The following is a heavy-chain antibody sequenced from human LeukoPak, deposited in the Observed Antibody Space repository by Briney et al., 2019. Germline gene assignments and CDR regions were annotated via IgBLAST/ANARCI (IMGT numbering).Heavy chain of an antibody. J-gene: IGHJ6*03. D-gene: IGHD2-2*01. CDR3: ARSGGPGCSSTSCYPSMYYYYYMDV. Sequence: SVKVSCKASGGTFSSYAISWVRQAPGQGLEWMGGIIPIFGTANYAQKFQGRVTITADESTSTAYMELSSLRSEDTAVYYCARSGGPGCSSTSCYPSMYYYYYMDVWGKGTTVTVSS. V-gene: IGHV1-69*13. CDR2: IIPIFGTA. CDR1: GGTFSSYA.